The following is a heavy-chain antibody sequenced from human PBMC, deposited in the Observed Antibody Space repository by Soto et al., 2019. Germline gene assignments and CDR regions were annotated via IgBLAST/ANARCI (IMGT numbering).Heavy chain of an antibody. Sequence: EVQLVESGGGLVQPGGSLRLSCAASGFTFSSYWMHWVRQAPGKGPVWVSRINSDGSSTSYADSVKGRFTISRDNAKNTLYLQMNSLGAEETAVYYCERAQWLRLRLTDDYDYCMDVWGQGTTVTVSS. CDR1: GFTFSSYW. CDR3: ERAQWLRLRLTDDYDYCMDV. D-gene: IGHD5-12*01. CDR2: INSDGSST. V-gene: IGHV3-74*01. J-gene: IGHJ6*02.